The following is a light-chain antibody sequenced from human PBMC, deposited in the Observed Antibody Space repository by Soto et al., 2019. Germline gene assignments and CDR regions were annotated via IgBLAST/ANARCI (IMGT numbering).Light chain of an antibody. V-gene: IGKV3-15*01. CDR1: QSVKTN. CDR2: GAS. Sequence: EIVMTQSPATLSVSPGERATLSCRASQSVKTNLAWYQQKPGQAPRLLIYGASTRATGISARFSGSGSGTDFTLTISRLEPEDFAVYYCQQYGSSGTFGQGTKVDIK. J-gene: IGKJ1*01. CDR3: QQYGSSGT.